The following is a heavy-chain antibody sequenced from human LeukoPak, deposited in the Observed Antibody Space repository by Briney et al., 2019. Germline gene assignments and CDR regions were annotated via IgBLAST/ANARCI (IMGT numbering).Heavy chain of an antibody. CDR1: GGSISSYY. CDR3: ARVYYDSSGYYWRNFDY. CDR2: IYYSGST. V-gene: IGHV4-59*01. D-gene: IGHD3-22*01. J-gene: IGHJ4*02. Sequence: KPSETLSLTCTVSGGSISSYYWSWIRRPPGKGLEWIGYIYYSGSTNYNPSLKSRVTISVDTSKNQFFLKLSSVSAADTAVYYCARVYYDSSGYYWRNFDYWGQGTLVTVSS.